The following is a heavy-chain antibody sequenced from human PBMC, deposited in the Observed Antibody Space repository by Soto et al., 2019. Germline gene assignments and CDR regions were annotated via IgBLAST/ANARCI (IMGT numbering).Heavy chain of an antibody. CDR3: AKDMNLGYCSSTSCYAPFDY. CDR2: ISWNSGSI. Sequence: GGSLRLSCAASGFTFDDYAMHWVRQAPGKGLEWVSGISWNSGSIGYADSVKGRFTISRDNAKNSLYLQMNSLRAEDTALYYCAKDMNLGYCSSTSCYAPFDYWGQGTLVTVSS. CDR1: GFTFDDYA. V-gene: IGHV3-9*01. J-gene: IGHJ4*02. D-gene: IGHD2-2*01.